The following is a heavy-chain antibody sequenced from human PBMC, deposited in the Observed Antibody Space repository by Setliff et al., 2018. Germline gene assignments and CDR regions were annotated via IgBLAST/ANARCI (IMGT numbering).Heavy chain of an antibody. V-gene: IGHV3-48*01. Sequence: GGSLRLSCVASGFTFSSCSMNWVRRAPGKGLEWVSYISRGGDIQYGDSVKGRFTISRDNAKNSLYLQMNSLRAEDTAVYYCAKTAHYYESSGYYYDPYFYYMDVWGKGTTVTVSS. CDR1: GFTFSSCS. D-gene: IGHD3-22*01. CDR2: ISRGGDI. J-gene: IGHJ6*03. CDR3: AKTAHYYESSGYYYDPYFYYMDV.